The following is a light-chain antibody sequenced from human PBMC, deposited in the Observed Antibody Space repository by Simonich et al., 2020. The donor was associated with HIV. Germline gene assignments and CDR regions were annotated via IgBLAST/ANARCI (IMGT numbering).Light chain of an antibody. CDR2: DVS. CDR1: SSDVGGYNY. CDR3: SSYTSSSTLV. Sequence: QSALTQPASVSGSPGQAITISCTGTSSDVGGYNYVSWYQPHPGKAPKLMIYDVSMRPSGVSNRFSGSKSGNTASLTISGLQAEDEADYYCSSYTSSSTLVFGGGTKLTVL. V-gene: IGLV2-14*01. J-gene: IGLJ2*01.